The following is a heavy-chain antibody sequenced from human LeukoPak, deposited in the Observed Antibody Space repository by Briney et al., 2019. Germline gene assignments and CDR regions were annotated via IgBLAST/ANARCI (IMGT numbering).Heavy chain of an antibody. CDR2: ISYDGSNK. D-gene: IGHD6-19*01. V-gene: IGHV3-30-3*01. CDR3: AREGHSGGWYPFDY. CDR1: GFTFSSYA. J-gene: IGHJ4*02. Sequence: GRSPRLPCAASGFTFSSYAMHWVRQAPGKGLEWVAVISYDGSNKYYADSVKGRFTISRDNSKNTLYLQMNSLRAEDTAVYYCAREGHSGGWYPFDYWGQGTLVTVSS.